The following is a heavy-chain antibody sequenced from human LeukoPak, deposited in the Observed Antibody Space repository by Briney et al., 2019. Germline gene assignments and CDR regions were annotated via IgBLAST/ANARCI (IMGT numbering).Heavy chain of an antibody. J-gene: IGHJ4*02. Sequence: GGSLRLSCAASGFTFSSYSMNWVRQAPGKGLEWVSSISSSSSYIYYADSVKGRFTISRDNAKNSLYLQMNSLRAEDTAVYYCARDRSLDDSSGYYSGDYWGQGTLVTVSS. D-gene: IGHD3-22*01. CDR2: ISSSSSYI. CDR1: GFTFSSYS. CDR3: ARDRSLDDSSGYYSGDY. V-gene: IGHV3-21*01.